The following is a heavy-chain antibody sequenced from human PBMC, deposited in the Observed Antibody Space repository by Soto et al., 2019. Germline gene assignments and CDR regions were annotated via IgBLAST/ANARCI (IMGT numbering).Heavy chain of an antibody. CDR1: GFTFDDYA. CDR2: SSWNSGSI. Sequence: EVQLVESGGGLVQPGRSLRLSCAASGFTFDDYAMHWVRQAPGKGLEWVSGSSWNSGSIGYADSVKGRFTISRDNAKNSLYLQMNSLRAEDTALYHCAKDAYYYYYYGIDVWGQGTTVTVSS. CDR3: AKDAYYYYYYGIDV. J-gene: IGHJ6*02. V-gene: IGHV3-9*01.